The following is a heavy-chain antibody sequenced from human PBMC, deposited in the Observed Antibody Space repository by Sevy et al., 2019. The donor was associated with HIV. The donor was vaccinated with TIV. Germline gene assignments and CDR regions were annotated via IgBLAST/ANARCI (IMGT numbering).Heavy chain of an antibody. V-gene: IGHV4-59*13. CDR2: IYNNGNT. D-gene: IGHD3-22*01. J-gene: IGHJ4*02. CDR1: GGSITSYY. Sequence: KQSQTLSLTCTVSGGSITSYYWSWIRQPPGNGLEWIGHIYNNGNTNYNPSLRSRVTISVDRSKNQFSLKLSSVTAADTAVYYCAKVTYYYDSRGYPNYYFDYWGQGTLVTVSS. CDR3: AKVTYYYDSRGYPNYYFDY.